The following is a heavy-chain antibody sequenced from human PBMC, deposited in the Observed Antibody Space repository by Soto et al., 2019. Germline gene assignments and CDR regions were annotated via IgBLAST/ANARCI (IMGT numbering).Heavy chain of an antibody. CDR1: GFTFSSYG. CDR2: ISYDGSNK. J-gene: IGHJ4*02. CDR3: AKVPYSSSYGGYYFDY. Sequence: QVQLVESGGGVVQPGRSLRLSCAASGFTFSSYGMHWVRQAPGKGLEWVAVISYDGSNKYYADSVKGRFTISRDKSKNTLYLQMNSLRAEDTAVYYCAKVPYSSSYGGYYFDYWGQGTLVTVAS. D-gene: IGHD6-6*01. V-gene: IGHV3-30*18.